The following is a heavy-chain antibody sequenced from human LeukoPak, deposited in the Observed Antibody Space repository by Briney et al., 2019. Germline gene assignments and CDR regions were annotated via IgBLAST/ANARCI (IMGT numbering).Heavy chain of an antibody. CDR1: GYTFTSYY. CDR2: INPSGGST. J-gene: IGHJ4*02. Sequence: ASVKVSCKASGYTFTSYYMHWVRQAPGQGLEWMGIINPSGGSTNYAQKFQGRVTMTRDTSTSTVYMELSSLRSEDTAVYYCARSLYCSSTSCYLPDYWGQGTLVTVSS. CDR3: ARSLYCSSTSCYLPDY. V-gene: IGHV1-46*01. D-gene: IGHD2-2*01.